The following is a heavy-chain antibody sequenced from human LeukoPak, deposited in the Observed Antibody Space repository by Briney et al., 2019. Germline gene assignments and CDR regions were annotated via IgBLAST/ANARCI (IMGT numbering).Heavy chain of an antibody. Sequence: SVKVSCKTSGGTFSSSAITWVHQAPGQGLEWMGRIIPVLNITTYAQKFQGSVTITADTSTSTVYMELSSLRSEETAVYYCARDQGLTAPPPYGLDVWGQGTTVIVSS. J-gene: IGHJ6*02. CDR3: ARDQGLTAPPPYGLDV. CDR2: IIPVLNIT. V-gene: IGHV1-69*04. CDR1: GGTFSSSA. D-gene: IGHD5-18*01.